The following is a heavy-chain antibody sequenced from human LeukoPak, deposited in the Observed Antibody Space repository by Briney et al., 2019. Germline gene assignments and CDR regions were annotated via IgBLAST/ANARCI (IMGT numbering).Heavy chain of an antibody. CDR3: ARAGGVDYYDSSGYYYGAAQFDY. V-gene: IGHV4-59*01. D-gene: IGHD3-22*01. CDR2: IYYSGST. CDR1: GGSISSYY. Sequence: PSETLSLTCTVSGGSISSYYWSWIRQPPGKGLEWIGYIYYSGSTNYNPSLKGRVTISVDTSKNQFSLKLSSVTAADTAVYYCARAGGVDYYDSSGYYYGAAQFDYWGQGTLVTVSS. J-gene: IGHJ4*02.